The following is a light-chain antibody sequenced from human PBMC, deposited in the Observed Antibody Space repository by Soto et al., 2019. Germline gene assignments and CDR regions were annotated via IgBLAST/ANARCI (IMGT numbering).Light chain of an antibody. CDR2: LAS. V-gene: IGKV1-39*01. Sequence: DIQMTQSPSSLSASGGDRVTITCRASRIIDTYVDWYQQKPGKAPDLLIYLASTLQVGVPSRFSGSGSGTDITLTISGLQPEDFANYSCQHSYNTPITFGQGTRLDLK. J-gene: IGKJ5*01. CDR3: QHSYNTPIT. CDR1: RIIDTY.